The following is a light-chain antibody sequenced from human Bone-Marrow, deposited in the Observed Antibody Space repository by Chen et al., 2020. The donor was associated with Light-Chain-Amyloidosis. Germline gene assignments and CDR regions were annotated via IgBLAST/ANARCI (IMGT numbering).Light chain of an antibody. CDR2: DVS. J-gene: IGLJ3*02. Sequence: QSALTQPRSVSGSPGRSVPISCTGTSSDVGGYNYVSWYQQHPGKAPKLMIYDVSKRPSGVPDRFAGSKSGNTASLTISGLQAEDEADYYCCSYAGSYTYWVFGGGTKLTVL. CDR3: CSYAGSYTYWV. CDR1: SSDVGGYNY. V-gene: IGLV2-11*01.